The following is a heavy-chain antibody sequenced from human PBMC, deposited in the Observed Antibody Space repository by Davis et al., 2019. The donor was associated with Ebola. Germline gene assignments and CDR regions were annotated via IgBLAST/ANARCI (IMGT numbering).Heavy chain of an antibody. CDR1: GYTFTSYG. D-gene: IGHD3-10*01. CDR3: ARYITNKGGMDV. CDR2: ISAYNGNT. J-gene: IGHJ6*02. V-gene: IGHV1-18*01. Sequence: ASVKVSCKASGYTFTSYGISWVRQAPGHGLEWMGWISAYNGNTNYAQRLQGRVTMTTDTSTSTAYMELRSLRSDDTAVYYCARYITNKGGMDVWGQGTTVTVSS.